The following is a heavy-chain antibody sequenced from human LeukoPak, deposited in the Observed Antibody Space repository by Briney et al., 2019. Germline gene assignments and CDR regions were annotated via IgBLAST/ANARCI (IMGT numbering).Heavy chain of an antibody. J-gene: IGHJ2*01. V-gene: IGHV1-2*02. CDR1: GYTFTGYY. CDR2: INLNSGGT. CDR3: ARDDCANGICQLDL. Sequence: ASVKVSCKASGYTFTGYYMHWVRQAPGQGLEWMGWINLNSGGTNYAQKFQGRVTMTRDTSISTAYMELSRLRSDDTAVYYCARDDCANGICQLDLWGRGTLVIVSS. D-gene: IGHD2-8*01.